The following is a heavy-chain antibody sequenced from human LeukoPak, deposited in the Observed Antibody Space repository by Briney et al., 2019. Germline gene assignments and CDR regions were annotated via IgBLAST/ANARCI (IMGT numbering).Heavy chain of an antibody. Sequence: GGSLRLSCAASGFTFSNAWMSWVRQAPGKGLEWVGRIKSKTDGGTTDYAAPVKGRFTISRDDSKNTLYLQMNSLKTEDTAVYYCTTEESWIAARPRYDYYYYMDVWGKGTTVTVSS. V-gene: IGHV3-15*01. CDR1: GFTFSNAW. CDR2: IKSKTDGGTT. J-gene: IGHJ6*03. D-gene: IGHD6-6*01. CDR3: TTEESWIAARPRYDYYYYMDV.